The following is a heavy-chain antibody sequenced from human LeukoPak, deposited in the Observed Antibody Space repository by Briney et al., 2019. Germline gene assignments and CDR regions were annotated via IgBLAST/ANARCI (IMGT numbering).Heavy chain of an antibody. D-gene: IGHD5-18*01. V-gene: IGHV3-11*06. CDR3: VRDLGGDSYGYVHYGMDV. J-gene: IGHJ6*04. CDR1: GFTFSDYY. Sequence: GGSLRLSCAASGFTFSDYYMNWIRQAPGKGLEWVSYISSSSYTNYADSVKGRFTISRDNAKNSLYLQMNSLRAEDTAVYYCVRDLGGDSYGYVHYGMDVWGKGTTATVSS. CDR2: ISSSSYT.